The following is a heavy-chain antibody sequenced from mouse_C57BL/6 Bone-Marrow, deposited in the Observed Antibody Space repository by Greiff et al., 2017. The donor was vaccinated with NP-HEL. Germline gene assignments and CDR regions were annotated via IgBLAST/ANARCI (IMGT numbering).Heavy chain of an antibody. CDR2: IDPSDSYT. Sequence: VQLQQPGAELVKPGASVKLSCKASGYTFTSYWMQWVKQRPGQGLEWIGEIDPSDSYTNYNQKFKGKATLTVDTSSSTAYMQLSSLTSEDSAVYYCARQGYYGSIYWGQGTTLTVSS. CDR1: GYTFTSYW. CDR3: ARQGYYGSIY. J-gene: IGHJ2*01. D-gene: IGHD1-1*01. V-gene: IGHV1-50*01.